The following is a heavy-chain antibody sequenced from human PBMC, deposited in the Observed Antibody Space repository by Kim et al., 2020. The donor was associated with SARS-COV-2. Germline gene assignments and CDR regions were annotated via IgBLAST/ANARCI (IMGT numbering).Heavy chain of an antibody. V-gene: IGHV3-9*01. CDR3: AKSKITMFQGGLYYMDV. Sequence: GGSLRLSCAASGFTFGGYAMHWVRQAPGKGLEWVSGISWSSGTIGYADSVKGRFTISRDNAKNSLYLQMNSLRTEDTALYYCAKSKITMFQGGLYYMDVWGQGSPVTVSS. D-gene: IGHD3-10*01. CDR1: GFTFGGYA. CDR2: ISWSSGTI. J-gene: IGHJ6*02.